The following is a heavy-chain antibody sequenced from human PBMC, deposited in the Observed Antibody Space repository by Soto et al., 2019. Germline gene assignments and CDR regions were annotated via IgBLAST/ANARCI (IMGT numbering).Heavy chain of an antibody. J-gene: IGHJ3*02. V-gene: IGHV3-21*01. CDR1: GFTFSSYS. CDR3: ARDRCSSTSCYTLRSAFDI. CDR2: ISSSSSYI. Sequence: GGALRLSCAASGFTFSSYSMNWVRQAPGKGLEWVSSISSSSSYIYYADSVKGRFTISRDNAKNSLYLQMNSLRAEDTAVYYCARDRCSSTSCYTLRSAFDIWGQGTMVTVSS. D-gene: IGHD2-2*02.